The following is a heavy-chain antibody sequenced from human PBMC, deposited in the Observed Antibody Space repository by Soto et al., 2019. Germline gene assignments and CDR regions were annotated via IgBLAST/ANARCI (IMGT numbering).Heavy chain of an antibody. Sequence: ASVKVSCKASGYTFTSYDINWVRQATGQGLEWMGWMNPNSGNTGYAQKFQGRVTMTRNTSISTAYMELSSLRSEDTAVYYCARGPRRDYYYYHYYMDVWGKGTTVTVSS. J-gene: IGHJ6*03. CDR1: GYTFTSYD. V-gene: IGHV1-8*01. CDR2: MNPNSGNT. D-gene: IGHD1-26*01. CDR3: ARGPRRDYYYYHYYMDV.